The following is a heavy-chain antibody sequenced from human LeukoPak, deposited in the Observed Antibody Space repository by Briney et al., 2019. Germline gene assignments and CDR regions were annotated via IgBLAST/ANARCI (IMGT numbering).Heavy chain of an antibody. V-gene: IGHV4-34*01. J-gene: IGHJ4*02. Sequence: KPSETLSLTCAVSGGSFSGYYWSWIRQPPGKGLEWIGEINHSGSTNYNPSLKSRVTISVDTSKNQFSLKLSSVTAADTAVYYCARTWGLSNWGQGTLVTVSS. CDR3: ARTWGLSN. CDR2: INHSGST. D-gene: IGHD1-26*01. CDR1: GGSFSGYY.